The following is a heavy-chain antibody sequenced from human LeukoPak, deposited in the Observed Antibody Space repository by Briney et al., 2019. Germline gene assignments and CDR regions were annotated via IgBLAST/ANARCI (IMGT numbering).Heavy chain of an antibody. Sequence: PGRSLRLSCAASGFTFSSYAMHWVRQAPGKGLEWVAVISYDGSNKYYADSVKGRFTISRDNSENTLYLQMNSLRAEDTAVYYCARSYITTAVAGFFDALDIWGQGTMVTVSS. D-gene: IGHD6-19*01. CDR3: ARSYITTAVAGFFDALDI. V-gene: IGHV3-30-3*01. CDR2: ISYDGSNK. CDR1: GFTFSSYA. J-gene: IGHJ3*02.